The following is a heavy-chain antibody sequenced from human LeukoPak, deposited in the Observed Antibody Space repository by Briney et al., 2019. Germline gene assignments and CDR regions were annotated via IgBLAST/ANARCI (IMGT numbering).Heavy chain of an antibody. J-gene: IGHJ5*02. CDR3: AKDLRYSSSWFPVRWFDP. Sequence: RSLRLSCAASGFTFSSYGMHWVRQAPGKGLEWVAVISYDGSNKYYADSVKGRFTISRDNSKNTLYLQMNSLRAEDTAVYYCAKDLRYSSSWFPVRWFDPWGQGTLCTVS. D-gene: IGHD6-13*01. CDR1: GFTFSSYG. CDR2: ISYDGSNK. V-gene: IGHV3-30*18.